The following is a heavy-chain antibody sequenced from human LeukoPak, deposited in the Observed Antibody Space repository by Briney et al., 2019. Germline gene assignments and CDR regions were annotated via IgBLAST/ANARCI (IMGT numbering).Heavy chain of an antibody. J-gene: IGHJ4*02. CDR1: GDSISSYY. CDR2: IYYSGST. D-gene: IGHD1-26*01. CDR3: ARHSRTYYDFDY. V-gene: IGHV4-59*08. Sequence: SETLSLTCSVCGDSISSYYWSWIRQSPGKGLEWIGYIYYSGSTNYNPSLKSRVTISVDTSKNQFSLKLSSVTAEDTAVYYCARHSRTYYDFDYWGQGILVTVSS.